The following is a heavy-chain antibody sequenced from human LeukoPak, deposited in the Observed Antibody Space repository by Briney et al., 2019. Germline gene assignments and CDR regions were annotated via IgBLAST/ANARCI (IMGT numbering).Heavy chain of an antibody. CDR1: GFTFSSRS. D-gene: IGHD3-16*02. V-gene: IGHV3-21*01. CDR3: ARILYYSCCYRLEY. J-gene: IGHJ4*01. Sequence: PGGSLRLSCAASGFTFSSRSMNWVRQAPGKGLEWISAITSGSTYIYYADSVKGRFTTSRDNARNSLHLQMDSLRVEDTAVYYCARILYYSCCYRLEYWGQGTLVTVS. CDR2: ITSGSTYI.